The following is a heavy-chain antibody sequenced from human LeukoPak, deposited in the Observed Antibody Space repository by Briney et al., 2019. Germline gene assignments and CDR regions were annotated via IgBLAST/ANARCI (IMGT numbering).Heavy chain of an antibody. Sequence: GGSLRLSCAASGFTFSDYYMSWVRQAPGKGLEWVGRIKSKTDGGTTDYAAPVKGRFTISRDDSKNTLYLQMNSLKTEDTAVYYRTTGGTYYYDSSGYDHAFDIWGQGTMVTVSS. CDR1: GFTFSDYY. CDR2: IKSKTDGGTT. D-gene: IGHD3-22*01. J-gene: IGHJ3*02. V-gene: IGHV3-15*01. CDR3: TTGGTYYYDSSGYDHAFDI.